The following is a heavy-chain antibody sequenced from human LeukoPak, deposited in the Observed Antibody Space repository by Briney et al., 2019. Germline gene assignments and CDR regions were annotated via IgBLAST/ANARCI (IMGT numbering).Heavy chain of an antibody. CDR3: AKEGASASWDSSGYTDY. Sequence: GGSLRVSCAASGVTFSSNAMSWVRQAPGKGMEWVSAISGSGGSTYYADSVKGRFTISRDNSKNTLYLQMNSLRAEDTAVYYCAKEGASASWDSSGYTDYWGQGTLVTVSS. CDR1: GVTFSSNA. D-gene: IGHD3-22*01. CDR2: ISGSGGST. J-gene: IGHJ4*02. V-gene: IGHV3-23*01.